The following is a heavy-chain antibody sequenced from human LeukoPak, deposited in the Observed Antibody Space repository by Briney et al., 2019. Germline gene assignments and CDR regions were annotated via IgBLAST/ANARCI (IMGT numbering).Heavy chain of an antibody. CDR3: ARGNSGSYYWFDP. V-gene: IGHV1-69*13. D-gene: IGHD1-26*01. CDR1: GGTFSSYA. J-gene: IGHJ5*02. CDR2: IIPIFGTA. Sequence: GASVKVSCKASGGTFSSYAISWVRQAPGQGLEWMGGIIPIFGTANYAQKFQGRVTITADESTSTAYMELSSLRSEDTAVYYCARGNSGSYYWFDPWGQGTLVTVSS.